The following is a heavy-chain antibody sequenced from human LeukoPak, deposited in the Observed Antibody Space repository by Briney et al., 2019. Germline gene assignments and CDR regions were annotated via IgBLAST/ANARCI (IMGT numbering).Heavy chain of an antibody. Sequence: GGSLRLSCAASGFTFSSYAMHWVRHAPGKGLEWVSGISWNSGSIGYADSVKGRFTISRDNAKNSLYLQMNSLRAEDTALYYCAKRAASAEYFQHWGQGTLVTVSS. D-gene: IGHD2-15*01. V-gene: IGHV3-9*01. CDR2: ISWNSGSI. J-gene: IGHJ1*01. CDR1: GFTFSSYA. CDR3: AKRAASAEYFQH.